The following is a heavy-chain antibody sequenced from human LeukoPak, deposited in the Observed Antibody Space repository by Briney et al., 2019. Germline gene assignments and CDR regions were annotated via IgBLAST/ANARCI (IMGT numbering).Heavy chain of an antibody. Sequence: PGGSLRLSCAASGFTFDDYAMHWARQAPGKGLEWVSGISWNSGSIGYADSVKGRFTISRDNAKNSLYLQMNSLRAEDTALYYCARRPYFDYWGQGTLVTVSS. J-gene: IGHJ4*02. D-gene: IGHD5-24*01. V-gene: IGHV3-9*01. CDR3: ARRPYFDY. CDR1: GFTFDDYA. CDR2: ISWNSGSI.